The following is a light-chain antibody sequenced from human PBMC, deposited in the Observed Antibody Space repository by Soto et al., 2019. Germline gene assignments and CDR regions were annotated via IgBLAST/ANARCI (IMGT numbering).Light chain of an antibody. V-gene: IGLV2-14*01. CDR1: SNDVGGFNY. J-gene: IGLJ3*02. Sequence: QSALTQPASVSGSPGQSITMFCTGTSNDVGGFNYVSWYQQHPGKAPKLIIYEVSNRPSGISNRFSGSKSANTASLTISGVQAEDEAEYYCSSFTGSTTWVFGAGTKVTVL. CDR2: EVS. CDR3: SSFTGSTTWV.